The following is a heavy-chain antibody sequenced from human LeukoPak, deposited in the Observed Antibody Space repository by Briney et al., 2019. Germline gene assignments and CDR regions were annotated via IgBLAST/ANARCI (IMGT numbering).Heavy chain of an antibody. CDR1: GGSISSYY. CDR3: ARDGVDYYDSSGYYWYFDL. V-gene: IGHV4-59*01. D-gene: IGHD3-22*01. J-gene: IGHJ2*01. Sequence: SETLSLTCTVSGGSISSYYWSGIRQPPGKGLEWIGYIYYSGSTNYNPSLKSRVTISVDTSKNQFSLKLSSVTAADTAVYYCARDGVDYYDSSGYYWYFDLWGRGTLVTVSS. CDR2: IYYSGST.